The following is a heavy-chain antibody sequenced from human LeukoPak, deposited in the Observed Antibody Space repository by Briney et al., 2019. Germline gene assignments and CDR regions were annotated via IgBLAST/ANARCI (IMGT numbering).Heavy chain of an antibody. CDR1: GSTFSRYA. Sequence: GGSLRLSCGASGSTFSRYAMSWVRQAPGKGLQWVSEIGGSGGAIYYADSVKGRFTISRDNSKNTLYLQMNSLRAEDTAVYYCAKFLPSDYWGQGTLVTVSS. D-gene: IGHD2/OR15-2a*01. CDR3: AKFLPSDY. J-gene: IGHJ4*02. V-gene: IGHV3-23*01. CDR2: IGGSGGAI.